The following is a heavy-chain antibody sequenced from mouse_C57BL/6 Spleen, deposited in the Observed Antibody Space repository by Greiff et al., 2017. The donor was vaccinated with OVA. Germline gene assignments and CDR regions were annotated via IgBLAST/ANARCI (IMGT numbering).Heavy chain of an antibody. CDR3: ARRGYDYPYAMDY. CDR1: GYTFTSYW. V-gene: IGHV1-69*01. D-gene: IGHD2-4*01. J-gene: IGHJ4*01. CDR2: IDPSDSYT. Sequence: VQLQQSGAELVMPGASVKLSCKASGYTFTSYWMHWVKQRPGQGLEWIGEIDPSDSYTNYNQKFKGKSTLTVDKSSSTAYMQLSSLTSEDSAVYYCARRGYDYPYAMDYWGQGTSVTVSS.